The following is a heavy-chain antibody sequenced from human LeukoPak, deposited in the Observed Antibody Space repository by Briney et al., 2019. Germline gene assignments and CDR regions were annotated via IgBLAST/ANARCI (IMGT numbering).Heavy chain of an antibody. CDR1: GFTFSGFW. D-gene: IGHD2-15*01. J-gene: IGHJ4*02. CDR3: AKVDAIVVVVAALEY. V-gene: IGHV3-23*01. Sequence: PGGSLRLSCAASGFTFSGFWMSWVRQPPGRGLEWVSAISGSGGSTYYADSVKGRFTISRDNSKNTLYLQMNSLRAEDTAVYYCAKVDAIVVVVAALEYWGQGTLVTVSS. CDR2: ISGSGGST.